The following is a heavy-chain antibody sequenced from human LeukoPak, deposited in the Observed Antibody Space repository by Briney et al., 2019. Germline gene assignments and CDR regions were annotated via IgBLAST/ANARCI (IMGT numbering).Heavy chain of an antibody. CDR1: GFTFSSYG. V-gene: IGHV3-30*18. D-gene: IGHD5-18*01. CDR3: AKGSGYSYGFGIAAAPLDY. Sequence: GGSLRLSCAASGFTFSSYGMHWVRQAPGKGLEWVAVISYDGSNKYYADSVKGRFTISRDNSKNTLYLQMNSLRAEDTAVYYCAKGSGYSYGFGIAAAPLDYWGQGTLVTVSS. CDR2: ISYDGSNK. J-gene: IGHJ4*02.